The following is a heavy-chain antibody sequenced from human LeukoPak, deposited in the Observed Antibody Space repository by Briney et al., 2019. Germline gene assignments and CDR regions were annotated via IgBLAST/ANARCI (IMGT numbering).Heavy chain of an antibody. CDR1: EFTFNNYA. Sequence: SGGSLRLSCVASEFTFNNYAMNWVRQAPGKGLEWVAAISGGAHSTYHADSVRGRFTISRDNSKNTLCLQMNSLRVDDTAVYHCAKGLSASGRFNAFGIWGQGTMVTVSS. D-gene: IGHD3-3*01. J-gene: IGHJ3*02. V-gene: IGHV3-23*01. CDR2: ISGGAHST. CDR3: AKGLSASGRFNAFGI.